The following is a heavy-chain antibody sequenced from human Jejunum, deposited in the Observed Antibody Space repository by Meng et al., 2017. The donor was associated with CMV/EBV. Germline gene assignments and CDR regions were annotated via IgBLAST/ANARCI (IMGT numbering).Heavy chain of an antibody. Sequence: SGFTFSDYSVNWVHLAPGKGLEWVSCISGSGSYIDYADSVKGRFTISRDNAKNTLYLQMNSLRAEDTAVYYCARDARDYHGMDVWGQGTTVTVSS. V-gene: IGHV3-21*01. CDR3: ARDARDYHGMDV. CDR2: ISGSGSYI. D-gene: IGHD5-24*01. J-gene: IGHJ6*02. CDR1: GFTFSDYS.